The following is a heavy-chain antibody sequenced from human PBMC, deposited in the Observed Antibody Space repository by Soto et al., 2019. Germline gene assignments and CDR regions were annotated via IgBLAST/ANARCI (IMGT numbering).Heavy chain of an antibody. CDR3: ARRYGYSFDY. CDR2: IYYSGST. D-gene: IGHD1-1*01. CDR1: GGTISSYY. Sequence: SGTGSLTGTVSGGTISSYYWSWIRQPPGKGLEWIGYIYYSGSTNYNPSLKSRVTISVDTSKNQFSLKLSSVTAADTALYYCARRYGYSFDYWGQGTLVTVSS. V-gene: IGHV4-59*08. J-gene: IGHJ4*02.